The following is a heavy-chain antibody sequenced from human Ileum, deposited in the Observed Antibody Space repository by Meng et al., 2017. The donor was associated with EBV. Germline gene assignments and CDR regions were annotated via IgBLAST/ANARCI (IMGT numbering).Heavy chain of an antibody. Sequence: QVHRQEAGPGPVNPSVPLSFTCTVSGDSISSEIWWRWVRQPPGKGLEWIREVYHRGDTNYNPSLKSRIDISVDKSKNQFYLSLFSVTAADTAVYYCGRDQGRELINHWGQGTLVTVSS. CDR2: VYHRGDT. V-gene: IGHV4-4*02. CDR3: GRDQGRELINH. CDR1: GDSISSEIW. J-gene: IGHJ4*02. D-gene: IGHD1-7*01.